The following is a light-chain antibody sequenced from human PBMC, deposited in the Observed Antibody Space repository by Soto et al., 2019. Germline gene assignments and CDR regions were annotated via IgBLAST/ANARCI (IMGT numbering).Light chain of an antibody. V-gene: IGKV1D-12*01. CDR1: QDINNW. J-gene: IGKJ1*01. Sequence: DIQMTQSPSSVSASVGDRVTITCRASQDINNWLVWYQQKPGRAPILLSFATSSLHGVPPRFSGSRSGTDFTLTISSLQPEDFATYYCQQAASVPWTFGQGTKVEIK. CDR2: ATS. CDR3: QQAASVPWT.